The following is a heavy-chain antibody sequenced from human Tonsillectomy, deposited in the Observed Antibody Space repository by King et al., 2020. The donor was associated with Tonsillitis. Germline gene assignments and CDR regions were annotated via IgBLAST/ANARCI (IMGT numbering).Heavy chain of an antibody. D-gene: IGHD2-2*01. V-gene: IGHV1-69*01. CDR2: IIPIFGTA. Sequence: VQLVESGAEVKKPGSSVKVSCKASGGTFSSYAISWVRQAPGQGLEWMGGIIPIFGTANYAQKFQGRVTITAAESTSTAYMELSSLRSEDTAVYYCAGGRRPYCSSTSCLNWFDPWGQGTLVTVSS. J-gene: IGHJ5*02. CDR1: GGTFSSYA. CDR3: AGGRRPYCSSTSCLNWFDP.